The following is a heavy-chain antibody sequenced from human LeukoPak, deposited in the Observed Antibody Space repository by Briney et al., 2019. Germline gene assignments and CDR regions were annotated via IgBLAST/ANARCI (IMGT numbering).Heavy chain of an antibody. V-gene: IGHV3-48*01. Sequence: GGSLRLSCAASGFTFSSYSMNWVRQAPGKGLEWVSYISSSSSTIYYADSVKGRFTISRDNAKNSLYLQMNSLRAEDTAVYYCARVDEVWFGEYPFDYWGQGTLVTVSS. J-gene: IGHJ4*02. CDR1: GFTFSSYS. CDR3: ARVDEVWFGEYPFDY. D-gene: IGHD3-10*01. CDR2: ISSSSSTI.